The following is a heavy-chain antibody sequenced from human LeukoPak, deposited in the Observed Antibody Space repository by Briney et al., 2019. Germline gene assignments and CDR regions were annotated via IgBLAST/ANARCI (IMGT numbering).Heavy chain of an antibody. D-gene: IGHD2-15*01. CDR3: ARFGYVAAVDL. CDR2: INPAGTET. Sequence: GGSLRLSCAASGFSFSAYWMTCVRQAPGRGLEWVANINPAGTETYYVDPVKGRFTISRDNAQNLLYLQMNSLRAEDTAVYYCARFGYVAAVDLWGQGTLVTVSS. CDR1: GFSFSAYW. J-gene: IGHJ4*02. V-gene: IGHV3-7*01.